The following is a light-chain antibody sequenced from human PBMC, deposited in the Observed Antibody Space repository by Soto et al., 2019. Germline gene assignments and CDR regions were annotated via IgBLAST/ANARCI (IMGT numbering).Light chain of an antibody. Sequence: EIVLTQSPGTLSLSPGERATLSCRASQSVSSNYLAWYQQKPGQAPRRLIYGASSRATGIPDRFSGSGSGTDFALTISRLEPEDFSVYYCQQYGSSRTFGQGTRLEIK. CDR2: GAS. CDR1: QSVSSNY. J-gene: IGKJ5*01. CDR3: QQYGSSRT. V-gene: IGKV3-20*01.